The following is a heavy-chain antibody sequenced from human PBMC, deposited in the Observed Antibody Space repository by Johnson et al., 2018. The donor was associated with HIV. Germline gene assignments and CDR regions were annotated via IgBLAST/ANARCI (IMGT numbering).Heavy chain of an antibody. Sequence: VQLVESGGGLVQPGGSLRLSCAASGFTFSTFYMSWVRQAPGKGLEWVANIKQAGSEKYYVDSVKGRFTISRDNAKNSLYLQLTSLRAEDTAVYYCAKNKYSSGWYDAFDIWGQGTVVTVSS. J-gene: IGHJ3*02. V-gene: IGHV3-7*01. CDR2: IKQAGSEK. CDR1: GFTFSTFY. CDR3: AKNKYSSGWYDAFDI. D-gene: IGHD6-19*01.